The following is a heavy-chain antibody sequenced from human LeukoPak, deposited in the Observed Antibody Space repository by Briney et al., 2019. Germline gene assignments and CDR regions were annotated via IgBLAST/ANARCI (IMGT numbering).Heavy chain of an antibody. Sequence: GGSLRLSCAASGFMFSTYGMSWVRQAPRKGLEWVSVIFGRDSTTYYADSVKGRFTISRDNSKNTLYLQMDSLRAEDTAVYYCAEDQRPDSGYDIDYWGQGTLVTVSS. V-gene: IGHV3-23*01. J-gene: IGHJ4*02. CDR3: AEDQRPDSGYDIDY. CDR2: IFGRDSTT. D-gene: IGHD5-12*01. CDR1: GFMFSTYG.